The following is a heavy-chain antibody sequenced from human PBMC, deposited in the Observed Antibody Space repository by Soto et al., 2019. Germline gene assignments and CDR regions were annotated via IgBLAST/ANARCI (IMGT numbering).Heavy chain of an antibody. Sequence: CGSMRLSCAASGFTFMSYGIMWVRQAPGKGLEWVSAISQSAGGNTYYADSVKGRFTISRDDSKNTLYLQMDSLRPEDTAQYYCAGWNYDYWGQGTQVTVSS. CDR1: GFTFMSYG. D-gene: IGHD1-7*01. CDR2: ISQSAGGNT. J-gene: IGHJ4*02. CDR3: AGWNYDY. V-gene: IGHV3-23*01.